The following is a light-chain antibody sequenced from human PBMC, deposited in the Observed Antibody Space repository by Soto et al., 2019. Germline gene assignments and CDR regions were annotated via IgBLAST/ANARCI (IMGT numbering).Light chain of an antibody. J-gene: IGKJ5*01. CDR2: GAS. Sequence: EIVLTQSPGTLSLSPGERATLSCRASHSVSSSYLAWYQQKPGQAPRLLIYGASTRATGTPARFSGSGSGTEFTLTISSLEPEDFAVYYCQQRSNWPPRITFGQGTRLEIK. V-gene: IGKV3D-20*02. CDR1: HSVSSSY. CDR3: QQRSNWPPRIT.